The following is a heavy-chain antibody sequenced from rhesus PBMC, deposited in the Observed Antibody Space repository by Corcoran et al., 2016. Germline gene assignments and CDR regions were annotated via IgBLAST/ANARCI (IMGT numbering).Heavy chain of an antibody. CDR3: ANNRGYFDY. CDR1: GFTFSSYG. Sequence: EVQLVETGGGLVQPGGSLKLSCAASGFTFSSYGMSWVRQAPGKGLEWVSAINSGGGSTYYADSVKGRFTISRDNSKTTLSLQMNSLRAEDTAVYYCANNRGYFDYWGQGVLVTVSS. CDR2: INSGGGST. J-gene: IGHJ4*01. V-gene: IGHV3S5*01.